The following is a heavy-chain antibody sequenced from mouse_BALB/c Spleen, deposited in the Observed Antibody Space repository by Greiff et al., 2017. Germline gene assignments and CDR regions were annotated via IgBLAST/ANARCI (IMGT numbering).Heavy chain of an antibody. V-gene: IGHV1-9*01. CDR1: GYTFSSYW. CDR3: ASSARATWDFDY. J-gene: IGHJ2*01. D-gene: IGHD3-1*01. Sequence: VQLQQSGAELMKPGASVKISCKATGYTFSSYWIEWVKQRPGHGLEWIGEILPGSGSTNYNEKFKGKATFTADTSSNTAYMQLSSLTSEDSAVYYCASSARATWDFDYWGQGTTLTVSS. CDR2: ILPGSGST.